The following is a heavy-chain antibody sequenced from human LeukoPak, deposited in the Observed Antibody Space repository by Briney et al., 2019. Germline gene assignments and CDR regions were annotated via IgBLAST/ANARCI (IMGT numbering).Heavy chain of an antibody. CDR1: GFTFSSYS. D-gene: IGHD3-10*01. V-gene: IGHV3-21*01. CDR2: ISSSSSYI. Sequence: GGSLRLSCAASGFTFSSYSMNWVRQAPGKGLEWVSSISSSSSYIYYADSVKGRFTISRDNAKNSLYLQMNSLRAEDTAVYYCARDRKVRGVMGRLYGWYFDLWGRGTLVTVSS. J-gene: IGHJ2*01. CDR3: ARDRKVRGVMGRLYGWYFDL.